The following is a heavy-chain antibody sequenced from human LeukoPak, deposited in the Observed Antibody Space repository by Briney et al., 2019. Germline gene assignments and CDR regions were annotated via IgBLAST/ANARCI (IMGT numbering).Heavy chain of an antibody. CDR2: ISYRTSHI. CDR3: GRAFPPLRTAAAGDY. Sequence: GGSLRLSCTASGFTFSDCDMNWFRQAPGKGLEWVSSISYRTSHIYYADSVKGRFTISRDNAKNSLYLQMDSLRAEDTAVYFCGRAFPPLRTAAAGDYWGQGALVTVSS. J-gene: IGHJ4*02. V-gene: IGHV3-21*01. D-gene: IGHD6-13*01. CDR1: GFTFSDCD.